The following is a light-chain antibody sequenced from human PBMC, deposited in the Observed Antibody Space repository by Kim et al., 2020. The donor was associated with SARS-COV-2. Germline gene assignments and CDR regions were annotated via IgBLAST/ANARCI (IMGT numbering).Light chain of an antibody. Sequence: DIQMTQSPSSLSASVGDRVTITCRTSQRISSSLNWYQQKPGTAPKLLIYAASGLQSGVPSRFSGSGSGTDFTLTINGLQPEDFATYFCQQSYSASRTFGQGTKVDIK. CDR1: QRISSS. V-gene: IGKV1-39*01. CDR2: AAS. CDR3: QQSYSASRT. J-gene: IGKJ1*01.